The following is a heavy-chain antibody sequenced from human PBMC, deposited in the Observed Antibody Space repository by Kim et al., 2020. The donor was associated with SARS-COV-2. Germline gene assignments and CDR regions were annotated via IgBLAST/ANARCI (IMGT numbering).Heavy chain of an antibody. Sequence: GGSLRLSCAASGFTFSNAWMSWVRQAPGKGLEWVGRIKSKTDGGTTDYAAPVKGRFTISRDDSKNTLYLQMNSLKTEDTAVYYCTTVGRSNYYDSSGSGGRHYWGQGTLVTVSS. CDR3: TTVGRSNYYDSSGSGGRHY. CDR1: GFTFSNAW. V-gene: IGHV3-15*01. J-gene: IGHJ4*02. D-gene: IGHD3-22*01. CDR2: IKSKTDGGTT.